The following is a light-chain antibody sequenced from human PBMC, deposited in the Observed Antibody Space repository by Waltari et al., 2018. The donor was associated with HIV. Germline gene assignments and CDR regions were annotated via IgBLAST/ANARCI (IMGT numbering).Light chain of an antibody. CDR1: SSDIGNYNL. CDR3: SSYGGSSNWL. J-gene: IGLJ2*01. Sequence: QSALTQPASVSGSPGQSITLSCTGTSSDIGNYNLVSWYQQYAGKAPKLIIYEGIKRPSGVSNRISGSKSANTASLTISGLQAEDEADYYCSSYGGSSNWLFGGGTKLTVL. V-gene: IGLV2-23*01. CDR2: EGI.